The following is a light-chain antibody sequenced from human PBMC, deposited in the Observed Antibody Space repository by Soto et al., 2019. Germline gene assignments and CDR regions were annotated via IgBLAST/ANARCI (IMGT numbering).Light chain of an antibody. CDR2: KDN. CDR1: KLGDKF. CDR3: QAWDTGTVV. J-gene: IGLJ3*02. V-gene: IGLV3-1*01. Sequence: SYELTQPPSVSVSPGQTATVTCSGDKLGDKFACWYQQRPGQSPVLVIYKDNKRPSGIAERFSGSNSGNTATLTITGTQALDEADYYCQAWDTGTVVFGGGTKLTVL.